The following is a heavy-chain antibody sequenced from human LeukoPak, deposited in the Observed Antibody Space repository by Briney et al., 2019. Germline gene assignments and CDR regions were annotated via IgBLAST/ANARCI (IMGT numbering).Heavy chain of an antibody. CDR1: GGSISNGGYY. V-gene: IGHV4-30-2*01. CDR3: ATIHTSVSSWYVRWLDY. J-gene: IGHJ4*02. CDR2: IYHSGST. Sequence: PSETLSLTCTVSGGSISNGGYYWSWIRQPPGKGLEWIGYIYHSGSTYYNPSLKSRVTISVDKSKNQFSLKLSSVTAADTAVYYCATIHTSVSSWYVRWLDYWGQGTLVTVSS. D-gene: IGHD6-13*01.